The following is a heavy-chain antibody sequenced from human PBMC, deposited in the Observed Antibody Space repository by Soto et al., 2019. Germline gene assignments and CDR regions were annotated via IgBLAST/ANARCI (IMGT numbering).Heavy chain of an antibody. CDR3: ARVDVLRFLGWLI. CDR1: GVSFISYA. V-gene: IGHV1-69*05. Sequence: GXSVKVHCKASGVSFISYAIIWVRQAPGQGLEWMGGIIPIFGTANYAQNLQGRVTMTTDTSTSTAYMELRSLRSDDTAVYYCARVDVLRFLGWLIWGQGTLVTVSS. J-gene: IGHJ4*02. CDR2: IIPIFGTA. D-gene: IGHD3-3*01.